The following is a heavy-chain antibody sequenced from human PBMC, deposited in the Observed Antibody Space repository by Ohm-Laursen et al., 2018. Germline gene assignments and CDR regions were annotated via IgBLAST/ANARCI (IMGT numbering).Heavy chain of an antibody. CDR2: ISGSGGST. V-gene: IGHV3-23*01. D-gene: IGHD3-10*01. Sequence: SLRLSCSASGFTFSSYAMSWARQAPGKGLEWVSAISGSGGSTYYADSVKGRFTISRDNSKNTLYLQTNSLRAEDTAVYYCAKAVTMVRGVINYYYGMDVWGQGTTVTVSS. J-gene: IGHJ6*02. CDR3: AKAVTMVRGVINYYYGMDV. CDR1: GFTFSSYA.